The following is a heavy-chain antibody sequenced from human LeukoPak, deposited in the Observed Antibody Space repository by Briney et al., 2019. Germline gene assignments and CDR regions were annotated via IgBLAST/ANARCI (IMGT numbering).Heavy chain of an antibody. CDR3: AKGYYYDSSGWVFDY. CDR1: GFTFSSYG. J-gene: IGHJ4*02. V-gene: IGHV3-30*18. CDR2: ISYDGSNK. Sequence: GGSLRLSCAASGFTFSSYGMHWVRQAPGKGLEWVAVISYDGSNKYYADSVKGRFTISRDNSKNTLYLQMNSLRAEDTAVYYCAKGYYYDSSGWVFDYWGQGTLVTVSS. D-gene: IGHD3-22*01.